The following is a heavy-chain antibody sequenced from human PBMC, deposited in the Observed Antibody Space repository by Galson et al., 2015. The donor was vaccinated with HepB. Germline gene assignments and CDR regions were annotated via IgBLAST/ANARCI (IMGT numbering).Heavy chain of an antibody. CDR2: IYWDDDK. CDR1: GFSLSTNGVG. J-gene: IGHJ1*01. CDR3: ARSTYPAEYFQH. V-gene: IGHV2-5*02. Sequence: PALVKPTQTLTLTCTFSGFSLSTNGVGVGWIRQPPGKALEWLALIYWDDDKRYSPSLKNRLTITKDTSKNQVVLTMTNINPVDTATYYCARSTYPAEYFQHWGQGTLVTVS.